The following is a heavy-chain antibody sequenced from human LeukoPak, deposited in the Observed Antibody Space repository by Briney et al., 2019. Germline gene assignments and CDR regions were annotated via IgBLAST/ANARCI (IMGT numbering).Heavy chain of an antibody. CDR2: MNPNSGNR. Sequence: ASVKVSCKASGYTFCSYDINWVRQATGQGLEWMGWMNPNSGNRGYAQKFQGRVTITRNTSISTAYMELSSLRSEDTAVYYCARRLGLRWDLQAFDIWGQGTMVTVSS. D-gene: IGHD4-23*01. CDR3: ARRLGLRWDLQAFDI. J-gene: IGHJ3*02. V-gene: IGHV1-8*03. CDR1: GYTFCSYD.